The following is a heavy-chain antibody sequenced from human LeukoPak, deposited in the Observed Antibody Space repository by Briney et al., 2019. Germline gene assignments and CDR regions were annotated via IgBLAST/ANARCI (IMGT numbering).Heavy chain of an antibody. Sequence: HSGGSLRLSCAASGFTFSSYAMSWVRQAPGKGLEWVSAISGSGGSTYYADSVKGRFTISRDNSKNTLYLQMNSLRAEDTAVYYCAKDFGPYDSSGYYGAVDYWGQGTLVTVSS. J-gene: IGHJ4*02. V-gene: IGHV3-23*01. D-gene: IGHD3-22*01. CDR3: AKDFGPYDSSGYYGAVDY. CDR1: GFTFSSYA. CDR2: ISGSGGST.